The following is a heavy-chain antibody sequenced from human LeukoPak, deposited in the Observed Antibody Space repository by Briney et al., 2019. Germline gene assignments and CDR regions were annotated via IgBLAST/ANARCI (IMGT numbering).Heavy chain of an antibody. J-gene: IGHJ4*02. Sequence: GGSLRLSCAASGFTFSSYSMTWVRQAPGKGLEWVSGISASGGATYYADSVKGRFAISRDNSKNTLYLQMNSLRAEDTAVYYCAKGLYYYDSSGYDYWGQGTLVTVSS. CDR3: AKGLYYYDSSGYDY. CDR2: ISASGGAT. D-gene: IGHD3-22*01. V-gene: IGHV3-23*01. CDR1: GFTFSSYS.